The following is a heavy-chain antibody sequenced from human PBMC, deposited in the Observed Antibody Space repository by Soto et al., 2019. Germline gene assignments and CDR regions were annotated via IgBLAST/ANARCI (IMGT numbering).Heavy chain of an antibody. CDR1: GFTFSSYG. CDR2: ISYDGSNK. CDR3: AKEAVVATIMHLFDY. J-gene: IGHJ4*02. V-gene: IGHV3-30*18. D-gene: IGHD5-12*01. Sequence: GGSLRLSCAASGFTFSSYGMHWVRQAPGKGLEWVAVISYDGSNKYYADSVKGRFTISRDNSKNTLYLQMNSLRAEDTAVYYCAKEAVVATIMHLFDYWGQGTLVTVSS.